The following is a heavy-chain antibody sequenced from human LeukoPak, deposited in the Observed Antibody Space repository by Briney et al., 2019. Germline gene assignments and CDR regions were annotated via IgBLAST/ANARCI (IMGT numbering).Heavy chain of an antibody. Sequence: SETLSLTCTVSGGSISSSSYYWGWIRQPPGKGLEWIGSIYYSGSTYYNPSLKSRVTMSVDTSKNQFSLKLSSVTAADTAVYYCARVGIAAAGTGFDYWGQGTLVTVSS. V-gene: IGHV4-39*07. D-gene: IGHD6-13*01. CDR1: GGSISSSSYY. CDR2: IYYSGST. CDR3: ARVGIAAAGTGFDY. J-gene: IGHJ4*02.